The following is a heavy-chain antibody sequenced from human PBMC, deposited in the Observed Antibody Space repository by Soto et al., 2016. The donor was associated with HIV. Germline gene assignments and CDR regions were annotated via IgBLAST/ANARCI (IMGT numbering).Heavy chain of an antibody. J-gene: IGHJ4*02. CDR1: GGSINSGDYF. V-gene: IGHV4-39*01. CDR2: FLFGGST. D-gene: IGHD3-9*01. Sequence: QLQLQESGPGLVKPSGTLSLICTVSGGSINSGDYFWAWIRQPPGKGLEWIGSFLFGGSTYYNPSLRSRVTFSEDTSNNQFSLHLNSVTAADTAVYFCARHESDDLLTGLEHWGLGTLVTVSS. CDR3: ARHESDDLLTGLEH.